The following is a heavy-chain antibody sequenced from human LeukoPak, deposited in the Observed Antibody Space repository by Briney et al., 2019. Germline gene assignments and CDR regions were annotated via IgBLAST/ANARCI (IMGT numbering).Heavy chain of an antibody. CDR2: MNPNSGNT. CDR1: GYTFTSYD. V-gene: IGHV1-8*01. J-gene: IGHJ5*02. Sequence: ASVKVSCKASGYTFTSYDINWVRQATGQGLEWMGWMNPNSGNTGYAQKFQGRVTMTRNTSISTAYMELSSLRSEDTAVYYCARVDYGDYGFDPWGQGTLLTVSS. CDR3: ARVDYGDYGFDP. D-gene: IGHD4-17*01.